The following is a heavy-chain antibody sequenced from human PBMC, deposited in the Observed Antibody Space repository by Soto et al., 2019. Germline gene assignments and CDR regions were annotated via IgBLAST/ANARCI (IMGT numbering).Heavy chain of an antibody. D-gene: IGHD4-17*01. J-gene: IGHJ4*02. CDR1: GGPISSGDYY. CDR3: ARAMSPDDYGDYAGFDY. V-gene: IGHV4-30-4*01. Sequence: SETLSLTCTVSGGPISSGDYYWSWIRQPPGKGLEWIGYIYYSGSTYYNPSLKSRVTISVDTSKNQFSLKLSSVTAADTAVYYCARAMSPDDYGDYAGFDYWGQGTLVTVSS. CDR2: IYYSGST.